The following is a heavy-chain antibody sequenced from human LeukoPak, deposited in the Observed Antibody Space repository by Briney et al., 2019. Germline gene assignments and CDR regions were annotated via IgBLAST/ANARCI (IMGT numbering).Heavy chain of an antibody. CDR2: INPNSGGT. V-gene: IGHV1-2*06. D-gene: IGHD5-18*01. J-gene: IGHJ4*02. CDR3: ARGIDTAMANNDY. Sequence: AXVKVSCKASGYTFTGYYMHWVRQAPGQGLEWMGRINPNSGGTNYAQKFQGRVTMTRDTSISTAYMELSRLRSDDTAVYYCARGIDTAMANNDYWGQGTLVTVTS. CDR1: GYTFTGYY.